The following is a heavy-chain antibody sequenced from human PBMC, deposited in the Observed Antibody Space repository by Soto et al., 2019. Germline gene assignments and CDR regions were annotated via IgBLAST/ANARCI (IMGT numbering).Heavy chain of an antibody. CDR2: IYDSGST. V-gene: IGHV4-39*01. CDR1: GGSISSSSYY. Sequence: SETLSLTCTVSGGSISSSSYYWGWIRQPPGKGQEWIGSIYDSGSTYYNPSLKSRVTISVDTSKNQFSLKLSSVTAADTAVYYCGRLLPSGSYYYPSYNWFDPWGQGTLVTVSS. D-gene: IGHD3-10*01. J-gene: IGHJ5*02. CDR3: GRLLPSGSYYYPSYNWFDP.